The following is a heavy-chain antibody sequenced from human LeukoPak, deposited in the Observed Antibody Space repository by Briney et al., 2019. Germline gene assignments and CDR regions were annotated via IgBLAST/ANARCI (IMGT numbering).Heavy chain of an antibody. J-gene: IGHJ4*02. V-gene: IGHV3-30*01. CDR1: GFTFSSYA. CDR2: ISYDGSNK. Sequence: GGSLRLSCAASGFTFSSYAMHWVRQAPGKGLEWVAVISYDGSNKYYADSVKGRFTISRDNSKNTLYLQMNSLRAEDTTVYYCARDKTEFDYWGQGTLVTVPS. CDR3: ARDKTEFDY.